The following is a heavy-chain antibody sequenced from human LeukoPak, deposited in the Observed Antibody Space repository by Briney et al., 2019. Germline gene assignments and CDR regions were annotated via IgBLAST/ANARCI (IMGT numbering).Heavy chain of an antibody. CDR3: ARATMVRGVLPDY. Sequence: GGSLRLSCAASGFTFSSYSMNWVRQAPGKGLEWVSYISSSSSTIYYADSVKGRFTISRDNAKNSLYLQMNSLRAEDTAVYYCARATMVRGVLPDYWGQGTLVTVSS. J-gene: IGHJ4*02. CDR1: GFTFSSYS. CDR2: ISSSSSTI. D-gene: IGHD3-10*01. V-gene: IGHV3-48*01.